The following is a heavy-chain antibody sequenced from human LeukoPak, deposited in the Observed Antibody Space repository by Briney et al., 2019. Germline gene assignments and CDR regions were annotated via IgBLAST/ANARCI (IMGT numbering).Heavy chain of an antibody. CDR3: AKQVEASVAGTGVAFNI. CDR2: ITGGGGAT. Sequence: TGGSLRLSCAASGFTFSSFAMSWVRQAPGKGLDWVSGITGGGGATYYADSVKGRFTISRDNSRSTLYLQMNSLRVEDTAVYYCAKQVEASVAGTGVAFNIWGQGTMVTVSS. J-gene: IGHJ3*02. CDR1: GFTFSSFA. V-gene: IGHV3-23*01. D-gene: IGHD6-19*01.